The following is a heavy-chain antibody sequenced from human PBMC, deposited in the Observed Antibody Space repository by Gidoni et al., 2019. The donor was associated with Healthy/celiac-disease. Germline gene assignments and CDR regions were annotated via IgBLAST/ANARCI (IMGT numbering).Heavy chain of an antibody. Sequence: QGLLVESGGGVVQPGRSLILSCAASGVTFSSYGMHWVREAPGQGLEWVAVIWYDGSNKYYADCVKVRFTISRDNSKNTLYLQMNSLRAEDTAVYYCARENYYGMDVWGQGTTVTVSS. CDR3: ARENYYGMDV. J-gene: IGHJ6*02. CDR2: IWYDGSNK. CDR1: GVTFSSYG. V-gene: IGHV3-33*01.